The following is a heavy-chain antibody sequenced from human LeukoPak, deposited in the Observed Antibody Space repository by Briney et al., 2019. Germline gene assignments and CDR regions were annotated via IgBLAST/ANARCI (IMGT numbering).Heavy chain of an antibody. CDR3: AREYSGSYYVAAFDV. CDR2: IKEDGSEK. D-gene: IGHD1-26*01. CDR1: GFTFSRYW. V-gene: IGHV3-7*01. Sequence: PGGSLRLSCTASGFTFSRYWMSWVRQAPGKGLEWVGNIKEDGSEKNYVDSVKGRFTISRDNAKNSLYLQMNSLRAEDTAVYYCAREYSGSYYVAAFDVWGQGTLVTVSS. J-gene: IGHJ3*01.